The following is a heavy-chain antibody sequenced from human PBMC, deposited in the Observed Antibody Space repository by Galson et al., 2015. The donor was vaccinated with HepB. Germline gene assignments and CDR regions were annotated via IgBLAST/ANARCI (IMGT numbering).Heavy chain of an antibody. CDR3: ARCRYSSGWYCDF. CDR1: GYSFTNYW. Sequence: QSGAEVKKPGESLRISCKGSGYSFTNYWVSWVRQMPGKGLEWMGRIDPSDSYTKYSPSFQGHVTISVDKSISTGYLQWSSLKASDTAMYYCARCRYSSGWYCDFWGQGTLVTVSS. CDR2: IDPSDSYT. J-gene: IGHJ4*02. V-gene: IGHV5-10-1*01. D-gene: IGHD6-19*01.